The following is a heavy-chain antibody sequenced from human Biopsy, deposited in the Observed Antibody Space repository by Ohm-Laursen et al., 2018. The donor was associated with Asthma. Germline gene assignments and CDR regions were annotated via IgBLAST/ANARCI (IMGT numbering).Heavy chain of an antibody. V-gene: IGHV4-39*07. Sequence: SDTLSLTCSVSGGSVSSGSYYWGWIRQPPGKGLEWIGSIYYSGSTYYNPSLKSRVSLSPDTSKNQFSLRLSSLTAADTAVYYCARGRGYCRDGNCYNYYFENWGQGTLVTVSS. J-gene: IGHJ4*02. D-gene: IGHD2-15*01. CDR3: ARGRGYCRDGNCYNYYFEN. CDR2: IYYSGST. CDR1: GGSVSSGSYY.